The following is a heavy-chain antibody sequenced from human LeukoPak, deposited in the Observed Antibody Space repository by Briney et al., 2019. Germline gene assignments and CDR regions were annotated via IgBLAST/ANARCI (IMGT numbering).Heavy chain of an antibody. CDR1: GFTFSTCR. V-gene: IGHV3-7*05. CDR2: IKEDGSEK. CDR3: ATAGCCSGSSCYPEYNFDY. Sequence: GGSLRLSCAASGFTFSTCRMSWVRQAPGKGLEWVANIKEDGSEKYYVDSVKGRFTISRDNARNSLYLEMNSLRAEDTAVYYCATAGCCSGSSCYPEYNFDYWGQGTLVTV. J-gene: IGHJ4*02. D-gene: IGHD2-2*01.